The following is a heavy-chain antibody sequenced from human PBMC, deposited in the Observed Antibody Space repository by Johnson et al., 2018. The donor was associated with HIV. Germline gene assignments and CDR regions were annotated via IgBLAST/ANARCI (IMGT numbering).Heavy chain of an antibody. J-gene: IGHJ3*02. CDR3: ARGGVNDAFDI. D-gene: IGHD3-16*01. Sequence: VISYDGTNKYYADSVKGRFTISRDNSKNTLYLQMNSLRAEDTAVYYCARGGVNDAFDIWGQGTMVTVSS. V-gene: IGHV3-30*01. CDR2: ISYDGTNK.